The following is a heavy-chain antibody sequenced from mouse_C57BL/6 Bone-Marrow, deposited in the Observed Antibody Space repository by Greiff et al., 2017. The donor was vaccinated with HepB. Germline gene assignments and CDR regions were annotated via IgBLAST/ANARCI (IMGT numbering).Heavy chain of an antibody. D-gene: IGHD2-3*01. V-gene: IGHV1-53*01. Sequence: QVQLQQPGTELVKPGASVKLSCKASGYTFTSYWMHWVKQRPGQGLEWIGNINPSNGGTNYNEKFKSKATLTVDKSSSTAYMQLSSLTSEDSAVYYRARSNGYYVRFDYWGQGTTLTVSS. J-gene: IGHJ2*01. CDR1: GYTFTSYW. CDR2: INPSNGGT. CDR3: ARSNGYYVRFDY.